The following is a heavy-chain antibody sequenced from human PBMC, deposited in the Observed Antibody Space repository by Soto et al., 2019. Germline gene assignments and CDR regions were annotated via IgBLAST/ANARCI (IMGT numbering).Heavy chain of an antibody. Sequence: QVQLVESGGGVVQPGRSLRISCAASGFTFSSYGMHWVRQAPGKGLEWVAVIWHDGSKKYYADYVKGRFTISRDNSKNTLYLQMNRLRAEDTAVYYCARDVGDSGFDYWGQGTLVTVSS. J-gene: IGHJ4*02. CDR2: IWHDGSKK. CDR3: ARDVGDSGFDY. D-gene: IGHD2-15*01. CDR1: GFTFSSYG. V-gene: IGHV3-33*01.